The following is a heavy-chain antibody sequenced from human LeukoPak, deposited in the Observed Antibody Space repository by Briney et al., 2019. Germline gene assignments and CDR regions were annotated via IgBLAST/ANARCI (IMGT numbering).Heavy chain of an antibody. D-gene: IGHD5-18*01. CDR2: IKSKTDGGTT. J-gene: IGHJ4*02. Sequence: PGGSLRLSCAASGLTFSNAWMSWVRPAPGKGREWVGRIKSKTDGGTTDYAAPVKGRFTISRDDSKNTLYLQMNSLKTEDTAVYYCTTDTAMGNFDYWGQGTLVTVSS. CDR3: TTDTAMGNFDY. V-gene: IGHV3-15*01. CDR1: GLTFSNAW.